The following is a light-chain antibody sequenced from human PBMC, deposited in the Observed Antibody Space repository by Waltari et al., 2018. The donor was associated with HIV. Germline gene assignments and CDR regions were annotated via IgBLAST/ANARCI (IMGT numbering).Light chain of an antibody. CDR3: QQHSNWPPYS. Sequence: IVLTQSPATLSLSPGERATLSCRASQSVSSFLAWYQQKPGQGPRLLIYDASNRATGIPARFSGSGSGTDFTLTISSLEPEDSAVYYCQQHSNWPPYSFGQGTKLEIK. V-gene: IGKV3-11*01. J-gene: IGKJ2*03. CDR1: QSVSSF. CDR2: DAS.